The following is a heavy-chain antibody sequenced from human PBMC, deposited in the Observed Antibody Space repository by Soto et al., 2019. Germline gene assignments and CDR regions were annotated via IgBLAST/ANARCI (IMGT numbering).Heavy chain of an antibody. CDR1: GYAFTNYG. V-gene: IGHV1-18*01. CDR3: ARDRGSAWFVY. J-gene: IGHJ4*02. D-gene: IGHD6-19*01. CDR2: ISAYNGNT. Sequence: GASVKVSCKASGYAFTNYGVSWVQQAPGQGLEWMGWISAYNGNTNYAQNLQGRVALTTDTPTTTAYMELRSLTSDDTAVYYCARDRGSAWFVYWGQGTLVTVSS.